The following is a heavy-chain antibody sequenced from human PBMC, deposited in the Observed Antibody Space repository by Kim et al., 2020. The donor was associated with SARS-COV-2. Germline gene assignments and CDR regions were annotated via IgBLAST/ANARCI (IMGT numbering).Heavy chain of an antibody. CDR2: SGST. CDR3: ARGSSANY. D-gene: IGHD3-22*01. J-gene: IGHJ4*02. V-gene: IGHV4-34*01. Sequence: SGSTNYTPSLKSRVTISVDTSKNQFSLKLSSVTAADTAVYYCARGSSANYWGQGTLVTVSS.